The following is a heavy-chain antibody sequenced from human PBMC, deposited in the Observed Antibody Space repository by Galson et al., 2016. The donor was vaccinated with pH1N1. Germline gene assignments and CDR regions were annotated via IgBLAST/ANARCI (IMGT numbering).Heavy chain of an antibody. Sequence: TLSLTCAVSGASISSQYWSWIRQSPGKGLEWIGNIYNSGGSTTYNPSLRSRVTISMETSTNQFALHLTSVTAADTAIYYCVRHLARPDSGLRNDPFDSWAQGTLVTVSS. V-gene: IGHV4-59*08. J-gene: IGHJ4*02. CDR2: IYNSGGST. CDR1: GASISSQY. D-gene: IGHD5-12*01. CDR3: VRHLARPDSGLRNDPFDS.